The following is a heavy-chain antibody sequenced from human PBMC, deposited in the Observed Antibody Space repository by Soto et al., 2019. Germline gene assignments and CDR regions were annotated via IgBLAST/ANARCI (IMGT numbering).Heavy chain of an antibody. Sequence: PRLSCAASGFTFSSYAMSWVRQAPGKGLEWVSAISGSGGSTYYADSVEGRFTISRDNSKNTLYLQMNSLRAEDTAVYYCAKGKILGYCSGGSCPVWFDPWGQGTMVTVYS. CDR1: GFTFSSYA. D-gene: IGHD2-15*01. CDR3: AKGKILGYCSGGSCPVWFDP. V-gene: IGHV3-23*01. CDR2: ISGSGGST. J-gene: IGHJ5*02.